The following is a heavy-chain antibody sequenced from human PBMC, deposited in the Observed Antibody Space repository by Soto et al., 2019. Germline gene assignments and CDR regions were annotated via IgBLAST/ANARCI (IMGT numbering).Heavy chain of an antibody. CDR2: IYTSGST. V-gene: IGHV4-4*07. D-gene: IGHD6-19*01. Sequence: LSLTCTVSGASISSDYWSWIRQPAGKGLEWIGHIYTSGSTNYNPSLKSRVTMSVDTSKNQFSLHLNSVTPEDAAVYFCARQEDSSTYYRAYYFDYWGQGTLVTVSS. CDR3: ARQEDSSTYYRAYYFDY. J-gene: IGHJ4*02. CDR1: GASISSDY.